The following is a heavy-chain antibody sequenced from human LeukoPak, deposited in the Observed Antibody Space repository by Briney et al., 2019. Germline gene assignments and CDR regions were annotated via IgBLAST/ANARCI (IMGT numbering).Heavy chain of an antibody. Sequence: ASETLSLTCTVSGGSISSSSYYWSWVRQLPEKGLDWIGYIGYTGDTYYNPSLRSRVTISIDTSKTQFSLRLSSLTAADTAVYYCARVAAATTNPRFDFWGQGTLVTVSS. V-gene: IGHV4-31*03. D-gene: IGHD1-1*01. CDR1: GGSISSSSYY. CDR3: ARVAAATTNPRFDF. J-gene: IGHJ4*02. CDR2: IGYTGDT.